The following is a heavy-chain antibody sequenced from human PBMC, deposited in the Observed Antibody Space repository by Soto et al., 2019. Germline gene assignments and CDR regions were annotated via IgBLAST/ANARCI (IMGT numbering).Heavy chain of an antibody. Sequence: QLQLQESGSGLVKPSQTLSLTCAVSGGSISSGGYSWSWIRQPPGKGLECIGYIYHSGRTYYNPSLKSRVTISVVRSKTQFSLKLSSVTAADTAVYYCAAGGGLPRYYWGQGTLVTVSS. V-gene: IGHV4-30-2*01. CDR1: GGSISSGGYS. CDR3: AAGGGLPRYY. J-gene: IGHJ4*02. D-gene: IGHD5-12*01. CDR2: IYHSGRT.